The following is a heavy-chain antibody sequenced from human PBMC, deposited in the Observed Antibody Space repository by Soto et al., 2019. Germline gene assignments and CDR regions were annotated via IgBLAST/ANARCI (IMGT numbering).Heavy chain of an antibody. CDR3: ARGAGTTNWFDP. CDR2: ISTSGRI. J-gene: IGHJ5*02. V-gene: IGHV4-4*07. Sequence: SETPSLTCTLSGGSITSYYWTWIGQPAGKGLEWIGRISTSGRINYNTSLRSRVSTSAGTSRNQFSLRMNSVTAADTAVYYCARGAGTTNWFDPWGQGTLVTVS. D-gene: IGHD1-1*01. CDR1: GGSITSYY.